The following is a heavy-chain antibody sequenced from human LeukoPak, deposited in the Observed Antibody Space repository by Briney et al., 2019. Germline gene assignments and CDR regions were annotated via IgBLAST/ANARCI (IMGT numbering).Heavy chain of an antibody. V-gene: IGHV1-46*01. CDR1: GYTFTSYY. D-gene: IGHD5-12*01. Sequence: ASVKVSCKASGYTFTSYYMHWVRQAPGQGREWMGIINPSGGSTSYAQKFQGRVTMTRDTSTSTVYMELSSLRSEDTAVYYCAREGYSGYDFDYWGQGTLVTVSS. CDR2: INPSGGST. J-gene: IGHJ4*02. CDR3: AREGYSGYDFDY.